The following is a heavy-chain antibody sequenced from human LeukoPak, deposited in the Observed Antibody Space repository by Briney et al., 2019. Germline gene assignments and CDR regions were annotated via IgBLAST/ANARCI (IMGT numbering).Heavy chain of an antibody. CDR2: ISAYNGNT. V-gene: IGHV1-18*01. CDR3: AREVQGYSNLIDY. D-gene: IGHD4-11*01. CDR1: GYTFTSYG. J-gene: IGHJ4*02. Sequence: GASVKVSCKASGYTFTSYGISWVRQAPGQGLEWMGWISAYNGNTKYAQKFQGRVTMTTDTSTSTAYLELRSLRSDDTAVYFCAREVQGYSNLIDYWGQGTLVTVSS.